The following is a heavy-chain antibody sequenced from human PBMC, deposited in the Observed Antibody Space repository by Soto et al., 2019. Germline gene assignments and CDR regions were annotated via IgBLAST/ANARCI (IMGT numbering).Heavy chain of an antibody. CDR2: IFSSGST. CDR1: GGSIESGAYY. V-gene: IGHV4-31*03. J-gene: IGHJ4*02. Sequence: QVQLHESGPGLVKPSQTLSLTCTVSGGSIESGAYYWSWIRQHPGEGLEWIGYIFSSGSTFYNPSLKSRVSILMDTSTKSFSLNLRSVTAADTAVYYCARNLLAATSEVVFDSWGQGTLVTVSS. D-gene: IGHD2-15*01. CDR3: ARNLLAATSEVVFDS.